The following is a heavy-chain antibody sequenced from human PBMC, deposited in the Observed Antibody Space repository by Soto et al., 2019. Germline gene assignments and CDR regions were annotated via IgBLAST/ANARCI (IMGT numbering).Heavy chain of an antibody. J-gene: IGHJ4*02. CDR2: IYYSGST. D-gene: IGHD4-17*01. CDR3: ARDHYGDYHFDY. Sequence: SETLSLTCTVSGGSISSGGYYWSWIRQHPGKGLEWIGYIYYSGSTYYNPSLKSRVTISVDTSKNQFSLKLSSVTAADTAVYYCARDHYGDYHFDYWGQGTLVTVSS. CDR1: GGSISSGGYY. V-gene: IGHV4-31*03.